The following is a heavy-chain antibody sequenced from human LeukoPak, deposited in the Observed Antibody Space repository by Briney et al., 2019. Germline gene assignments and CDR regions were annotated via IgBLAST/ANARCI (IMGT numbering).Heavy chain of an antibody. J-gene: IGHJ6*03. CDR1: GGSISTYY. Sequence: SETLSLTCTVSGGSISTYYWSWIRQPPGKGLEWIGYIYYSGSTNYNSSLKSRVTISVDTSKNQFSLRLTSVTAADTAVYYCARHAPSYDYYGSGGYYMDVWGTGTTVTISS. CDR3: ARHAPSYDYYGSGGYYMDV. CDR2: IYYSGST. D-gene: IGHD3-10*01. V-gene: IGHV4-59*08.